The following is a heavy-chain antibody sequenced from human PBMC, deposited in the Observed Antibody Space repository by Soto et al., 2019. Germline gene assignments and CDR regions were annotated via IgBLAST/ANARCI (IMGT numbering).Heavy chain of an antibody. D-gene: IGHD2-15*01. CDR1: GGTFSSYA. CDR3: ARESRYCSGGSCYFLPGIDY. V-gene: IGHV1-69*12. J-gene: IGHJ4*02. Sequence: QVQLVQSGAEVKKPGSSVKVSCEASGGTFSSYAISWVRQAPGQGLEWMGGIIPIFGTANYAQKFQGRVTITADESTSTAYMELSSLRSEDTAVYYCARESRYCSGGSCYFLPGIDYWGQGTLVTVSS. CDR2: IIPIFGTA.